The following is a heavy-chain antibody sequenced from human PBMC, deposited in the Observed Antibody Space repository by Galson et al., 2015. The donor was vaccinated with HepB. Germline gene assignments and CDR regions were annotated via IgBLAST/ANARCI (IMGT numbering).Heavy chain of an antibody. CDR2: INPNSGGT. CDR1: GYTFTGYY. J-gene: IGHJ6*03. CDR3: ARDRSYDILTGLYYMDD. V-gene: IGHV1-2*02. D-gene: IGHD3-9*01. Sequence: SVKVSCQASGYTFTGYYMHWVRQAPGQGLEWMGWINPNSGGTNYAQKFQGRVTMTRYTSISTAYMELSRLRSDDTAVYYCARDRSYDILTGLYYMDDWGKGTTFTVSS.